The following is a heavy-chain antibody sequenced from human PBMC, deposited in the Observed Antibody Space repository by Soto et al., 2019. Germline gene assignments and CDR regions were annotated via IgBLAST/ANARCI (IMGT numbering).Heavy chain of an antibody. J-gene: IGHJ6*03. CDR1: GFTFSDYY. CDR2: IGSSGRTI. D-gene: IGHD2-21*02. V-gene: IGHV3-11*01. CDR3: ARGWWRLPPSNYMDV. Sequence: QVQLVESGGGLVKPGGSLRLSCAASGFTFSDYYMSWIRQAPGKGLEWVSYIGSSGRTIYYADSVKGRFTISRDNAKNSLYLQMNSLRVEDTAVYYCARGWWRLPPSNYMDVWGKGTTVTVSS.